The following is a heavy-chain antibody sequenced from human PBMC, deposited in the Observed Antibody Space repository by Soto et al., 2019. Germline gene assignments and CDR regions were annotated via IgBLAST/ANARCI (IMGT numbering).Heavy chain of an antibody. V-gene: IGHV4-30-4*01. Sequence: QVQLQESGPGLVKPSQTLSLTCTVSGGSISSGDYYWSWIRQPPGKGLEWIGYIYYSGSTYYNPSLKSRVTISVDTSKNQFSLKLSSVTAADTAVYYCDVGRPLGDYYYYGMDVWGQGTTVTVSS. CDR3: DVGRPLGDYYYYGMDV. D-gene: IGHD7-27*01. CDR2: IYYSGST. J-gene: IGHJ6*02. CDR1: GGSISSGDYY.